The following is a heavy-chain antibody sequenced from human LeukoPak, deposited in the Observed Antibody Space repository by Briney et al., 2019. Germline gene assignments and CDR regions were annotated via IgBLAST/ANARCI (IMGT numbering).Heavy chain of an antibody. J-gene: IGHJ4*02. CDR3: AKDGDLYGHADY. Sequence: PGRSLRLSCAASGFTFSSYAMHWVRQAPGKGLEWVASISYDGSKKYYAGSLKGRFTISRDNSKKTLYLQMNSLRAEDTAVYYCAKDGDLYGHADYWGQGTLVTVSS. CDR1: GFTFSSYA. CDR2: ISYDGSKK. D-gene: IGHD4-17*01. V-gene: IGHV3-30-3*01.